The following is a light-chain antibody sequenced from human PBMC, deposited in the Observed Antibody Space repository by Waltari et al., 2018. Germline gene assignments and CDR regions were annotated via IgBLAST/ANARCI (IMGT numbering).Light chain of an antibody. J-gene: IGKJ5*01. Sequence: IVMTQSPATLSVSPGESATLSCRASQSVSSNLAWYQHKPGQAPRLLIYGASTRATGIAARFSGSGSGTEVTLTISSLQSEDFAVYYCQHYNNRPPITFGQGTRLEIK. CDR3: QHYNNRPPIT. CDR2: GAS. CDR1: QSVSSN. V-gene: IGKV3-15*01.